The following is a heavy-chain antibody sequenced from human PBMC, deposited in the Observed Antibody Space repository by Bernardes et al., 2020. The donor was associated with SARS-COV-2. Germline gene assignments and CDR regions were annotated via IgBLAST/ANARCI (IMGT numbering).Heavy chain of an antibody. J-gene: IGHJ4*02. CDR3: ARRRYFDWSYFDY. V-gene: IGHV4-34*01. CDR1: GGSFGGHY. D-gene: IGHD3-9*01. Sequence: SEPLSLTCAVYGGSFGGHYWTWIRQPPGKGLEWIGESNHSGRTNYNPSLKSRVTISVDTSKSQFSLKLSSVTAADTAVYYCARRRYFDWSYFDYWGQGTLIIGSS. CDR2: SNHSGRT.